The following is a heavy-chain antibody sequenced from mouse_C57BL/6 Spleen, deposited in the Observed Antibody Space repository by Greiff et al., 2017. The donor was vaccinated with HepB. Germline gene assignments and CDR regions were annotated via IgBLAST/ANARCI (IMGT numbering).Heavy chain of an antibody. CDR1: GYTFTDYY. J-gene: IGHJ4*01. Sequence: EVQLQQSGPELVKPGASVKISCKASGYTFTDYYMNWVKQSHGKSLEWIGDINPNNGGTSYNQKFKGKATLTVDKSSSTAYMELRSLTSEDSAVYYCARGSGPSMDYWGQGTSVTVSS. CDR3: ARGSGPSMDY. CDR2: INPNNGGT. V-gene: IGHV1-26*01. D-gene: IGHD3-1*01.